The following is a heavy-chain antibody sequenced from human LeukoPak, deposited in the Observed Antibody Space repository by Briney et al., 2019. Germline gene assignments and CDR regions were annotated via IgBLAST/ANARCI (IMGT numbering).Heavy chain of an antibody. J-gene: IGHJ6*03. CDR3: ARAASGYSFGDYYYYYMYV. CDR1: GGSFSGYY. V-gene: IGHV4-34*01. D-gene: IGHD5-18*01. Sequence: SETMSPTWAVYGGSFSGYYWSWIRQPPGKGLEWIGEINHSGSTNYNPSLKSRVTISVDTSKNQFSLKLSSVTAADTAVYYCARAASGYSFGDYYYYYMYVWGKGTTVTISS. CDR2: INHSGST.